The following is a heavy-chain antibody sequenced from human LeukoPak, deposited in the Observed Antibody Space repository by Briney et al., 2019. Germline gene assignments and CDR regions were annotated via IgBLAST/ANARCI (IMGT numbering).Heavy chain of an antibody. CDR3: ARGSITVVPAFDI. D-gene: IGHD4-23*01. CDR2: IYYTGSA. CDR1: GGSLSTYY. V-gene: IGHV4-59*12. Sequence: SETLSLTCTVSGGSLSTYYWSWIRQTPGQGLEWIGCIYYTGSANYNPSLRSRGTISVDTSKNQFSLKSTSVTAADTAVYYCARGSITVVPAFDIWGQGTMVTVSS. J-gene: IGHJ3*02.